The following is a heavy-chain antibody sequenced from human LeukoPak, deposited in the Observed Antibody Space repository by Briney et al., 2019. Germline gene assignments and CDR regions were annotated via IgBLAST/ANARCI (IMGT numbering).Heavy chain of an antibody. D-gene: IGHD3-9*01. Sequence: GGSLRLSCAGSGFTFSNYWMHWVRQAPGKGLEWVSVIYSGGSTYYADSVKGRFTISRDNSKNTLYLQMNSLIAEDTAVYYCARDNYDILTGYSSPFDYWGQGTLVTVSS. J-gene: IGHJ4*02. V-gene: IGHV3-66*01. CDR2: IYSGGST. CDR3: ARDNYDILTGYSSPFDY. CDR1: GFTFSNYW.